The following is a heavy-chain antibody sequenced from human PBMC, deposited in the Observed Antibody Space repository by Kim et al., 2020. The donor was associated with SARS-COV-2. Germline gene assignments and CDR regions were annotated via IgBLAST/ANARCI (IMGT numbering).Heavy chain of an antibody. CDR2: ISGSGGST. Sequence: GGSLRLSCAASGFTFSSYAMSWVRQAPGKGLEWVSAISGSGGSTYYADSVKGRFTISRDNSKNTLYLKMNSLRAEDTAVYYCAKGGIPYYDFWSGYSLSYYYGMDVWGQGTTVTVSS. CDR3: AKGGIPYYDFWSGYSLSYYYGMDV. D-gene: IGHD3-3*01. J-gene: IGHJ6*02. V-gene: IGHV3-23*01. CDR1: GFTFSSYA.